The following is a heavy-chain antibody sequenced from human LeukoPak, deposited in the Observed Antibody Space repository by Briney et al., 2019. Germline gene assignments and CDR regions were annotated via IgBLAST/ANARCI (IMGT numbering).Heavy chain of an antibody. Sequence: KPSETLSLTCAVSGGSVSSSKYLWGWIRQPPGKELEWIGSISYSGNADYNPSLRSRVTLSVDTSKDQFSLKLTSVTAADSAVYYCAGLGVMVPVYQFESWGQGTPVTVSS. J-gene: IGHJ4*02. D-gene: IGHD2-8*01. CDR1: GGSVSSSKYL. CDR3: AGLGVMVPVYQFES. CDR2: ISYSGNA. V-gene: IGHV4-39*07.